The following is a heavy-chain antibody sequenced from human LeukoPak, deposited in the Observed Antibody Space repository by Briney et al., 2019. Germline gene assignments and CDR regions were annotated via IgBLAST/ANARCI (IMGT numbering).Heavy chain of an antibody. CDR1: GGTFSSYT. CDR3: ARDGAVVDIVVVPAAINWFDP. J-gene: IGHJ5*02. D-gene: IGHD2-2*02. CDR2: ISAYNGNK. V-gene: IGHV1-18*01. Sequence: AASVKVSCKASGGTFSSYTISWVRQAPGQGLEWMGWISAYNGNKNYAQKLQGRVTMTTDTSTSTAYMELRSLRSDDTAVYYCARDGAVVDIVVVPAAINWFDPWGQGTLVTVSS.